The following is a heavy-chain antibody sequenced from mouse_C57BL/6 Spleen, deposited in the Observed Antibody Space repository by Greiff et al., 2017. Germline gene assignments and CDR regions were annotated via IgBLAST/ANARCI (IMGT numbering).Heavy chain of an antibody. CDR2: ISSGSSTL. J-gene: IGHJ2*01. CDR3: ARHGFDY. Sequence: EVMLVESGGGLVKPGGSLKLSCAASGFTFSDSGMHWVRQAPEKGLEWVAYISSGSSTLYSADTVKGRFTISRDNAKNTLFLQMTSLRSEDTAMYYCARHGFDYWGQGTTLTVSS. V-gene: IGHV5-17*01. CDR1: GFTFSDSG.